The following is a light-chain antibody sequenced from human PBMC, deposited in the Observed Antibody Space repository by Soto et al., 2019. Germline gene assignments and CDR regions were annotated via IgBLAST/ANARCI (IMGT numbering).Light chain of an antibody. Sequence: QSALTQTASVSGSPGQAVTNSCTGTNRDVGSYNSVSWYQQYPDQTPKLLINENTKRPSGVSHRFSASKSGNTASLTISALQAEDEAVYYCFSFAGDNIPDIYGTSTKVTVL. J-gene: IGLJ1*01. CDR1: NRDVGSYNS. CDR2: ENT. CDR3: FSFAGDNIPDI. V-gene: IGLV2-23*01.